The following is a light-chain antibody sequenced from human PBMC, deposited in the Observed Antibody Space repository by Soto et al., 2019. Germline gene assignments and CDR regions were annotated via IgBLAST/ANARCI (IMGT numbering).Light chain of an antibody. J-gene: IGLJ2*01. CDR1: SSDAGSYNL. CDR2: EVS. CDR3: CSYAGSSTVV. Sequence: QSVLTQAASVSGSPGQSITISCTGTSSDAGSYNLVSWYQQHPGKAPKLMIYEVSKRPSGVSNRFSGSKSGNTASLTISGLQAEDEADYYCCSYAGSSTVVFGGGTKLTVL. V-gene: IGLV2-23*02.